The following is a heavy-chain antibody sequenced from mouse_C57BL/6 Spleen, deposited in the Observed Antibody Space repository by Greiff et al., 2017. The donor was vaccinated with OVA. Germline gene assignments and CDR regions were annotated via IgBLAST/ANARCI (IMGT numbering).Heavy chain of an antibody. D-gene: IGHD2-2*01. J-gene: IGHJ3*01. CDR2: INPNNGGT. V-gene: IGHV1-26*01. CDR3: AIWFLFAY. Sequence: VQLQQSGPELVKPGASVKISCKASGYTFTDYYMNWVKQSHGKSLEWIGDINPNNGGTSYNQKFKGKATLTVDKSSSTAYMELRSLTSEDSAVYYCAIWFLFAYWGQGTLVTVSA. CDR1: GYTFTDYY.